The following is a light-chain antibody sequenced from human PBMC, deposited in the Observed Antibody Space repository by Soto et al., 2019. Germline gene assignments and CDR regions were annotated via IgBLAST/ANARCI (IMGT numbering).Light chain of an antibody. Sequence: DIQLTQSPSALSASVGDKVTITCRASQSIRSYLNWVQQKPGKAPKLLIYAASSLQSGVPSRFSGSGSGTDFTLTISTLQPEDFATFHCQQTYSAPITFGQGTRREIK. J-gene: IGKJ5*01. CDR1: QSIRSY. V-gene: IGKV1-39*01. CDR3: QQTYSAPIT. CDR2: AAS.